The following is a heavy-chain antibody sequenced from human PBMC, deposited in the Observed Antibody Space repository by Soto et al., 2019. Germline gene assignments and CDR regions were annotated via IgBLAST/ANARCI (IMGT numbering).Heavy chain of an antibody. Sequence: SETLSLTCSVSGGSISRSSYHWGWIRQPPGKGLEWIGSIYYSGSTNYNPSLKSRVTISVDTSKNQFSLKLSSVTAADTAVYYCARLVVEMATSIDYWGQGTLVTVSS. CDR2: IYYSGST. V-gene: IGHV4-39*07. CDR3: ARLVVEMATSIDY. J-gene: IGHJ4*02. D-gene: IGHD5-12*01. CDR1: GGSISRSSYH.